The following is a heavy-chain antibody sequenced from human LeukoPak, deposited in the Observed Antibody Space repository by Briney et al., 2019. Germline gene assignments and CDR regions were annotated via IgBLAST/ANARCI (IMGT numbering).Heavy chain of an antibody. J-gene: IGHJ4*02. CDR1: GYTFTSYY. D-gene: IGHD3-10*01. CDR2: INPRGGST. CDR3: ARGLYYYGSGGYYPD. V-gene: IGHV1-46*01. Sequence: ASVKVSCKASGYTFTSYYMHWVRQAPGQGLEWMGIINPRGGSTSYAQKFQGRVTMTRDMSTSTFYMELSSLRSEDTAVYYCARGLYYYGSGGYYPDWGQGTLVTVSS.